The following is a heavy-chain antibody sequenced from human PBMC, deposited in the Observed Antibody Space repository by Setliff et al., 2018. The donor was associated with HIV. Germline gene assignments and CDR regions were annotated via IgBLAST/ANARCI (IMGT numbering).Heavy chain of an antibody. CDR2: IYTSGST. V-gene: IGHV4-4*09. Sequence: SETLSLTCTVSGGSISSYYWSWIRQPPGKGLEWIGYIYTSGSTNYNPSLKSRVTISVDTSKNQFSLKLSSVTAADTAVHYCARGLSFYDPGGFDYWGQGTLVTVSS. J-gene: IGHJ4*02. CDR1: GGSISSYY. CDR3: ARGLSFYDPGGFDY. D-gene: IGHD3-22*01.